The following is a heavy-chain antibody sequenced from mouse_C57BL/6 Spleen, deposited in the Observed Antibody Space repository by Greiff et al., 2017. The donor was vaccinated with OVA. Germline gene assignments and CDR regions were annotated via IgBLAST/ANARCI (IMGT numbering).Heavy chain of an antibody. Sequence: QVQLQQPGAELVKPGASVKLSCKASGYTFTSYWMHWVKQRPGRGLEWIGRIDPNSGGTKYNEKFKSKATLTVDKPSSTAYMQLSSLTSEDSAVYYCARWGGDYYGSSLWYFDVWGTGTTVTVSS. J-gene: IGHJ1*03. V-gene: IGHV1-72*01. D-gene: IGHD1-1*01. CDR1: GYTFTSYW. CDR3: ARWGGDYYGSSLWYFDV. CDR2: IDPNSGGT.